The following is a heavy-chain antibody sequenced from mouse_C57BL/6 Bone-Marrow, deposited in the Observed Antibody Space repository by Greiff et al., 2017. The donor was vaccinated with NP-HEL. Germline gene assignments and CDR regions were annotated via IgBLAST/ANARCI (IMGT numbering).Heavy chain of an antibody. Sequence: VQLKESGAELVRPGASVKLSCTASGFNIKDDYMHWVKQRPEQGLEWIGWIDPENGDTEYASKFQGKATITADTSSNTAYLQLSSLTSEDTAVYYGTTRRALYDGYYGGAMDYWGQGTSVTVSS. CDR3: TTRRALYDGYYGGAMDY. D-gene: IGHD2-3*01. J-gene: IGHJ4*01. V-gene: IGHV14-4*01. CDR2: IDPENGDT. CDR1: GFNIKDDY.